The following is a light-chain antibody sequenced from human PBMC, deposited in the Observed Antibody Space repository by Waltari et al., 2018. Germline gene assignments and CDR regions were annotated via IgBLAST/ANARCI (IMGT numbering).Light chain of an antibody. V-gene: IGLV3-19*01. CDR2: GQN. CDR3: HSRDTTSTRL. CDR1: RLRRFY. J-gene: IGLJ2*01. Sequence: SSELTQDPAVSVALGQTVRITCQGDRLRRFYASWYHQRPGQAPILVLYGQNNRPSGIPDRFSGSTSGNTASLTITRAQAEDEGDYFCHSRDTTSTRLFGGGTRVTV.